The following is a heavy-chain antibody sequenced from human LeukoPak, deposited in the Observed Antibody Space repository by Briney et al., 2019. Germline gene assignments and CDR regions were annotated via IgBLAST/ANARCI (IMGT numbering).Heavy chain of an antibody. CDR1: GGTFSSYA. CDR2: IIPIFGTA. CDR3: ARGAVPAAIYNWFDP. D-gene: IGHD2-2*01. Sequence: GASVKVSCKASGGTFSSYAISWVRQAPGQGLEWMGGIIPIFGTANYAQKLQGRVTITADESTSTAYMELSSLRSEDTAVYYCARGAVPAAIYNWFDPWGQGTLVTVSS. J-gene: IGHJ5*02. V-gene: IGHV1-69*13.